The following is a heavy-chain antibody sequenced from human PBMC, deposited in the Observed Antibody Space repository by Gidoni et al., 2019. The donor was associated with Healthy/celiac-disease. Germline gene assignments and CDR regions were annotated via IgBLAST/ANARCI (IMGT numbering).Heavy chain of an antibody. CDR3: ARVERTPWFDP. CDR2: IYTSGST. CDR1: GGSISSGSYY. Sequence: QVQLQESGPGLVKPSQTLSLTCTVSGGSISSGSYYWSWIRQPAGKGLEWIGRIYTSGSTNYNPSLKRRVTMSVDTSKNQFSLKLSSVTAADTAVYYCARVERTPWFDPWGQGTLVTVSS. V-gene: IGHV4-61*02. J-gene: IGHJ5*02.